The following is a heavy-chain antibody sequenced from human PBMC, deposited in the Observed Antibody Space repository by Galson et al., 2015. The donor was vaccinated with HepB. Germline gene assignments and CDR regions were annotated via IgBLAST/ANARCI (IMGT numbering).Heavy chain of an antibody. V-gene: IGHV3-33*01. D-gene: IGHD5-18*01. CDR2: IWYDGSNK. CDR1: GFTFSSYG. CDR3: ARDPYSYGLFDY. Sequence: SLRLSCAASGFTFSSYGMHWVRQAPGKGLEWVAVIWYDGSNKYYADSVKGRFTISRDNSKNTLYLQMSSLRAEDTAVYYCARDPYSYGLFDYWGQGTLVTVSS. J-gene: IGHJ4*02.